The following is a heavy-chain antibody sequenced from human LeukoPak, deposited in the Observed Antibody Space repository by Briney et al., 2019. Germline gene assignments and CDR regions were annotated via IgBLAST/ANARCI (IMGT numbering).Heavy chain of an antibody. V-gene: IGHV3-11*04. CDR1: GFTFSDYY. J-gene: IGHJ4*02. CDR2: ISSSGNTI. CDR3: ARLRGYSYGYGDY. D-gene: IGHD5-18*01. Sequence: PGGSLRLSCAASGFTFSDYYMSWIRQAPGKGLEWVSYISSSGNTIDYADSVKGRFTISRDNAKNSLYLQMVSLRAEDTAVYYCARLRGYSYGYGDYWGQGTLVTVSS.